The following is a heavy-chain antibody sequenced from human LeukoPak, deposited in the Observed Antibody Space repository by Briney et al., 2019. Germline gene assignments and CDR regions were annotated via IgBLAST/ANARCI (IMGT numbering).Heavy chain of an antibody. V-gene: IGHV3-23*03. CDR2: IYSGGGT. CDR1: GFTFSSYA. CDR3: ARGGSLGYCSGGSCPPFDY. Sequence: GGSLRLSCAASGFTFSSYAMSWVRQAPGKGLEWVSVIYSGGGTYYADFVKGRFTISRDNSKNTLYLQMNSLRAEDTAVYYCARGGSLGYCSGGSCPPFDYWGQGTLVTVSS. D-gene: IGHD2-15*01. J-gene: IGHJ4*02.